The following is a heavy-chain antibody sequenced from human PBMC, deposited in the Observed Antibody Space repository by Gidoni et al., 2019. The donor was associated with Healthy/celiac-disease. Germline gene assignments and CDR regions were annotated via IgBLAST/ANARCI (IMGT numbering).Heavy chain of an antibody. V-gene: IGHV4-34*01. CDR1: GGSFSGYY. Sequence: QVQLQQWGAGLLKPSETLSLTCAVSGGSFSGYYWSWIRQPPGKGLEWIGEINHSGSTNYNPSLKSRVTISVDTSKNQFSLKLSSVTAADTAVYYCARVPFGELLGLDYWGQGTLVTVSS. CDR2: INHSGST. CDR3: ARVPFGELLGLDY. J-gene: IGHJ4*02. D-gene: IGHD3-10*01.